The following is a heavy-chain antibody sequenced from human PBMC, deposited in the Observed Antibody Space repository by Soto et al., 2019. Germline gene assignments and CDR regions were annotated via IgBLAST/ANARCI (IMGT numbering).Heavy chain of an antibody. V-gene: IGHV1-8*01. D-gene: IGHD5-12*01. CDR2: MNPNSGNT. Sequence: VASVQVSCKASGYTFTSYDINWVRQATGQGLEWMGWMNPNSGNTGYAQKFQGRVTMTRNTSISTAYMELSSLRSEDTAVYYCARDLYSGYESGPWGQGTLVTVSS. J-gene: IGHJ5*02. CDR3: ARDLYSGYESGP. CDR1: GYTFTSYD.